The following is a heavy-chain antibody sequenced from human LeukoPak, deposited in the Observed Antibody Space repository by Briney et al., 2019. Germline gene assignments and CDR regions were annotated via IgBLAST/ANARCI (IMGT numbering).Heavy chain of an antibody. V-gene: IGHV3-7*01. CDR1: GLTFSTSW. CDR2: IKGDGGEK. CDR3: ARDNGFTRDY. J-gene: IGHJ4*02. D-gene: IGHD4-17*01. Sequence: GGSLRLSCAASGLTFSTSWMSWVRQAPGKGLEWVANIKGDGGEKYYVDSVKGRFAISRDNAKNSLYLQMNSLRAEDTAVYYCARDNGFTRDYWGQGTLVTVSS.